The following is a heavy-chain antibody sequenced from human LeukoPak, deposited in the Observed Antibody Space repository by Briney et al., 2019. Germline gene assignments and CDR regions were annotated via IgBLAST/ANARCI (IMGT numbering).Heavy chain of an antibody. Sequence: GGSLRLSCAASGFTFSSYSMNWVRQAPGKGLEWVSSISSSSSYIYYADSVKGRFTISRDNSKNTLYLQMNSLRAEDTAVYYCAKDLLWFGESYHAFDIWGQGTMVTVSS. CDR3: AKDLLWFGESYHAFDI. D-gene: IGHD3-10*01. V-gene: IGHV3-21*04. CDR2: ISSSSSYI. CDR1: GFTFSSYS. J-gene: IGHJ3*02.